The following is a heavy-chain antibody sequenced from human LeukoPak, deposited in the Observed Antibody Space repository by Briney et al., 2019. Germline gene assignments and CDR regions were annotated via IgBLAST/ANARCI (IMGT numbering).Heavy chain of an antibody. CDR2: ISSSGSTI. J-gene: IGHJ5*02. CDR1: GFTFSSYE. CDR3: ARGRGIVVVPAAMRNWFET. Sequence: PGGSLRLSCAASGFTFSSYEMNWVRQAPGKGLEWVSYISSSGSTIYYADSVKGRFTISRDNAKNSLYLQMNSLRAEDTAVYYCARGRGIVVVPAAMRNWFETWGQGTLVTVSS. V-gene: IGHV3-48*03. D-gene: IGHD2-2*01.